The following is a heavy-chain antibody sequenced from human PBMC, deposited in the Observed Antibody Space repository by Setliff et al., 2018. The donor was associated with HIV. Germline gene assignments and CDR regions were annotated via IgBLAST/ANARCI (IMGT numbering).Heavy chain of an antibody. CDR1: GFTFDDYG. CDR3: ARVQVTDYYYYYGMDV. CDR2: INWNGGST. J-gene: IGHJ6*02. Sequence: LRLSCAASGFTFDDYGMSWVRQAPGKGLEWVSGINWNGGSTGYADSVKGRFTISRDNAKNSLYLQMNSLRAEDTALYYCARVQVTDYYYYYGMDVWGQGTTVTVSS. D-gene: IGHD5-18*01. V-gene: IGHV3-20*04.